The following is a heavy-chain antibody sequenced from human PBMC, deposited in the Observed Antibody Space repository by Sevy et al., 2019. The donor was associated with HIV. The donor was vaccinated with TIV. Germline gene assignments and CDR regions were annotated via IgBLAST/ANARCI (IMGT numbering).Heavy chain of an antibody. D-gene: IGHD2-2*01. J-gene: IGHJ6*02. CDR2: ISSSSSTI. Sequence: GGSLRLSCAASGFTFSSYSMNWVRQAPGKGLEWVSYISSSSSTIYYAHSVKGRFTTSRDNAKNALYLQMNSLRDEDTAVYYCAIDGYIAGVQAAVDGMDGWGQGTTVTVSS. CDR1: GFTFSSYS. CDR3: AIDGYIAGVQAAVDGMDG. V-gene: IGHV3-48*02.